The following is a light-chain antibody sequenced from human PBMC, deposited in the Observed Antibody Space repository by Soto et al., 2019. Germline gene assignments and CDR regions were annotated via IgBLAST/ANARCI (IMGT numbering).Light chain of an antibody. CDR3: QQSYIHPPT. CDR1: RNMSTF. Sequence: DIQMTQSPSSLSASVGDRVTITCRTSRNMSTFLNWYQQKPGKAPNLLIYSVSRLQTGVPTRFSGGGSGADFTLTISTLQPEDFATYYCQQSYIHPPTFGLGTKVEMK. J-gene: IGKJ1*01. V-gene: IGKV1-39*01. CDR2: SVS.